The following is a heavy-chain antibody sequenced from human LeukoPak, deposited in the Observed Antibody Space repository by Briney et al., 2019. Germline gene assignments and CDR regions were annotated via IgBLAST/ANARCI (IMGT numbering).Heavy chain of an antibody. V-gene: IGHV3-30*18. D-gene: IGHD5-18*01. CDR1: GFTFSSYG. CDR3: AKWGYSYGLPDY. Sequence: GGSLRLSCAASGFTFSSYGMHWVRQAPGEGLEWVAVISYDGSNKYYADSVKGRFTISRDNSKNTLYLQMNSLRAEDTAVYYCAKWGYSYGLPDYWGQGTLVTVSS. J-gene: IGHJ4*02. CDR2: ISYDGSNK.